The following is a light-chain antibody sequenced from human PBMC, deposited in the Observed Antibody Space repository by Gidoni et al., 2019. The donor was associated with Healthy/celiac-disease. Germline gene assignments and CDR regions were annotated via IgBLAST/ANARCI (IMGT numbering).Light chain of an antibody. J-gene: IGLJ2*01. V-gene: IGLV3-21*04. CDR1: NIGSKS. CDR3: QVWDSSSDHVV. CDR2: YDS. Sequence: SYVLTQPPSVSVAPGKTARLTCGGNNIGSKSVHWYQQKPGQAPVLVIYYDSDRPLGIPERFSGSNSGNTATLTISRVEAGDEADYYCQVWDSSSDHVVFGGGTKLTVL.